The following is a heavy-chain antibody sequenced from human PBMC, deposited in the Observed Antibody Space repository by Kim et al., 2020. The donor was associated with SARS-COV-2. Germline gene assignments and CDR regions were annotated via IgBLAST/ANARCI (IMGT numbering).Heavy chain of an antibody. J-gene: IGHJ4*02. CDR3: TSRRTTTNDY. D-gene: IGHD1-26*01. CDR2: IKTKSDGWTT. V-gene: IGHV3-15*01. CDR1: GFTFTNVW. Sequence: GGSLRLSCAASGFTFTNVWMNWVRQAPGKGLEWIGRIKTKSDGWTTEYAAPVKGRFTISRDDSKSTLYLQMNSLKTEDTAVYYCTSRRTTTNDYWGQGT.